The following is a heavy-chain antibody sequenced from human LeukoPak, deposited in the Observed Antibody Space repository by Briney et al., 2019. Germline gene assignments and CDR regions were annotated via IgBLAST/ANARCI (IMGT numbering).Heavy chain of an antibody. CDR1: GGSISSGDYY. J-gene: IGHJ4*02. CDR2: IYYSGST. CDR3: ARDGGYCSGGSCTASLLNY. D-gene: IGHD2-15*01. Sequence: PSQTLSLTCTVSGGSISSGDYYWSWIRQPPGKGLEWIGYIYYSGSTYYNPSLKSRVTISVDTSKNQFSLKLSSVTAADTAVYYCARDGGYCSGGSCTASLLNYWSQGTLVTVSS. V-gene: IGHV4-30-4*08.